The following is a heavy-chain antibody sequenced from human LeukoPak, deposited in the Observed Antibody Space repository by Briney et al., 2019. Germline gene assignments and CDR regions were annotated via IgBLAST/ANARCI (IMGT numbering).Heavy chain of an antibody. J-gene: IGHJ4*02. CDR3: ATDLGYCSSTSCY. D-gene: IGHD2-2*01. CDR1: GGTFSSYA. CDR2: IIPIFGTA. V-gene: IGHV1-69*05. Sequence: ASVKVSCKASGGTFSSYAISWVRQAPGQGLEWMGGIIPIFGTANYAQKFQGRVTITTDESTSTAYMELSSLRSEDTAVYYCATDLGYCSSTSCYWGQGTLVTVSS.